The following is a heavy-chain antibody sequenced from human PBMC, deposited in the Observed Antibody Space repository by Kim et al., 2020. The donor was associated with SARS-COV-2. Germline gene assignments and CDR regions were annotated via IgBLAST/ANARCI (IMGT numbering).Heavy chain of an antibody. D-gene: IGHD3-10*01. CDR2: T. Sequence: TIYAQKFQGRVTMTEDTSTDTAYMELSSLRSEDTAVYYCATPRASGAFDIWGQGTMVTVSS. CDR3: ATPRASGAFDI. V-gene: IGHV1-24*01. J-gene: IGHJ3*02.